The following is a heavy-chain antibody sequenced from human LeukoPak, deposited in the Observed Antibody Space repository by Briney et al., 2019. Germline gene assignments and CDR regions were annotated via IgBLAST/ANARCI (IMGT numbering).Heavy chain of an antibody. CDR3: ARVGAQIDY. D-gene: IGHD3-16*01. Sequence: PSETLSLTCAIYGESFNGHYWSWIRQPPGKGLEWIGEIHQSGSTNDNPSLKSRVTMSVDTSKKQFSLKLSSVTAADTAVYYCARVGAQIDYWGQGTLVTVSS. CDR1: GESFNGHY. CDR2: IHQSGST. J-gene: IGHJ4*02. V-gene: IGHV4-34*01.